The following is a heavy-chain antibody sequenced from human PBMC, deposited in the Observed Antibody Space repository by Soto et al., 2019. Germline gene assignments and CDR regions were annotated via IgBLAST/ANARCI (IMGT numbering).Heavy chain of an antibody. J-gene: IGHJ4*02. Sequence: QLQLQESGPGLVKPSETLSLTCTVSGGSISSSSYYWGWIRQPPGKGLEWIGSIYYSGSTYYNPSQKRPVTISVNTSKNRYSRKLSSVNAADTAVYYCARRGSGSDSDYWGQGTLVTVSS. D-gene: IGHD3-10*01. V-gene: IGHV4-39*01. CDR3: ARRGSGSDSDY. CDR2: IYYSGST. CDR1: GGSISSSSYY.